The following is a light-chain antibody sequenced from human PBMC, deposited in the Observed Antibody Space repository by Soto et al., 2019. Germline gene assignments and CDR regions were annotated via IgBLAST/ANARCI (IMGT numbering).Light chain of an antibody. CDR2: DFS. CDR1: NSDVGGYHY. CDR3: SSYAGSNIWV. Sequence: SALTQPPSASGSPGQSVTISCTGTNSDVGGYHYVSWYQQHPGKAPRLIIYDFSERPSGVPDRFSGSQPGNTASLTVSGLQAEDEADYYCSSYAGSNIWVFGGGTKLTVL. J-gene: IGLJ3*02. V-gene: IGLV2-8*01.